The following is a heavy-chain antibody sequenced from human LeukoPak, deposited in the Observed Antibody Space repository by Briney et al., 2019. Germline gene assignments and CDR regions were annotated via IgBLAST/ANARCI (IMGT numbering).Heavy chain of an antibody. CDR2: IRYDGSNK. CDR3: AKDRRGSTSMADY. V-gene: IGHV3-30*02. J-gene: IGHJ4*02. D-gene: IGHD2-2*01. Sequence: QTGGSLRLSCAASGFTFSSYGMHWVRQAPGKGLEWVAFIRYDGSNKYCADSVKGRFTISRDNSKNTLYLQMNSLRAEDTAVYYCAKDRRGSTSMADYWGQGTLVTVSS. CDR1: GFTFSSYG.